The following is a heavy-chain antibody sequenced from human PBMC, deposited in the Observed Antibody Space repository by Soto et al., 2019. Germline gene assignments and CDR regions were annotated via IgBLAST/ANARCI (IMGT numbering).Heavy chain of an antibody. J-gene: IGHJ5*02. CDR1: GGTFSSYA. CDR2: IIPIFGTA. Sequence: QVQLVQSGAEVMKPGSSVKVSCKASGGTFSSYAISWVRQAPGHGLEWMGGIIPIFGTANYAQKFQGRVTITADKSTSTAYMELSSLRSEDTAVYYCARAGVGGDYGDLLRDNWFDPWGQGTLVTVSS. D-gene: IGHD4-17*01. V-gene: IGHV1-69*06. CDR3: ARAGVGGDYGDLLRDNWFDP.